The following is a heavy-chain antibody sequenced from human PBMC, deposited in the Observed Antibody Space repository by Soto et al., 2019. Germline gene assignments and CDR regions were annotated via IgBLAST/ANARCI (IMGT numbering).Heavy chain of an antibody. D-gene: IGHD6-19*01. CDR1: GGTFSSYT. CDR2: IIPILGIA. CDR3: ARDGLSAVAGTLYY. J-gene: IGHJ4*02. Sequence: SVKVSCKASGGTFSSYTISWVRQAPGQGLEWMGRIIPILGIANYAQKFQGRVTITADKSTSTAYMELSSLRSEDTAVYYCARDGLSAVAGTLYYWGQGTLVTVSS. V-gene: IGHV1-69*04.